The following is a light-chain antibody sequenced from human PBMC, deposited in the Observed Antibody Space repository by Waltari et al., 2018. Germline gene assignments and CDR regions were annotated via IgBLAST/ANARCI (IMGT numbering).Light chain of an antibody. J-gene: IGKJ5*01. CDR3: QQRKTWPIT. CDR2: DAS. Sequence: EIVLTQSPATLSLSPGERATLSCRASQSVSSFLAWYQQKRGQAPGLLIYDASTRATGIPARFSGSGSGTDFTLTISSLEPEDFAVYYCQQRKTWPITFGQGTRLEIK. CDR1: QSVSSF. V-gene: IGKV3-11*01.